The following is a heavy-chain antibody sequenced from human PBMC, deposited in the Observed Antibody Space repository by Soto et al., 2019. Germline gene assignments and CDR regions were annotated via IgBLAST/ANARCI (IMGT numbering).Heavy chain of an antibody. CDR1: GGSISSGGYY. CDR2: IYYSGST. D-gene: IGHD3-10*01. CDR3: ARYYYGSGSPFYYYGMDV. V-gene: IGHV4-31*03. J-gene: IGHJ6*02. Sequence: SETLSLTCTVSGGSISSGGYYWNWIRQHPGKGLEWIGYIYYSGSTYYNPSLKSRVTISVDTSKNQFSLKLSSVTAADTAVYYCARYYYGSGSPFYYYGMDVWGQGTTVTVSS.